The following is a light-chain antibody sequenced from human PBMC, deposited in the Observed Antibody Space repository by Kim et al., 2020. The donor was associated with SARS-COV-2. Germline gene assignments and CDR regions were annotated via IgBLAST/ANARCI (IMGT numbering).Light chain of an antibody. CDR1: TNSVGNEG. V-gene: IGLV10-54*01. CDR3: SAWDNSLSGWV. J-gene: IGLJ3*02. Sequence: QASTHTAAGNTNSVGNEGALWLRQSRSHPTKLLSYRNNNRPSGISERLSASRSGNTASLTITGLQPEDEADYYCSAWDNSLSGWVFGGGTQLTVL. CDR2: RNN.